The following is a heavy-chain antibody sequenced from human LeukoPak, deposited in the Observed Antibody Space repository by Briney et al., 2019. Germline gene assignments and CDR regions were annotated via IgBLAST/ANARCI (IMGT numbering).Heavy chain of an antibody. J-gene: IGHJ4*02. CDR1: GFTFSSYG. Sequence: PGGSLRLSCAASGFTFSSYGMHWVRQAPGKGLEWVAVISYDGSNKYYADSVEGRFTISRDNSKNTLYLQMNSLRAEDTAVYYCAKDLSEQWLEKVLDYWGQGTLVTVSS. CDR3: AKDLSEQWLEKVLDY. D-gene: IGHD6-19*01. V-gene: IGHV3-30*18. CDR2: ISYDGSNK.